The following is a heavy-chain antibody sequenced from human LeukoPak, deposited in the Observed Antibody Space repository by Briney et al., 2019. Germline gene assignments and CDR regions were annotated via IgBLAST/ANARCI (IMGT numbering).Heavy chain of an antibody. J-gene: IGHJ5*02. D-gene: IGHD3-10*01. V-gene: IGHV3-66*01. CDR3: ARDFGSGSYRRFDP. Sequence: HSGRSLRLSCAASGFTFDDYAMHWVRQAPGKGLEWVSVIYSGGTTYYADSVKGRFTISRDNSKNTLYLQMNSLRAEDTAVYYCARDFGSGSYRRFDPWGQGTLVTVSS. CDR2: IYSGGTT. CDR1: GFTFDDYA.